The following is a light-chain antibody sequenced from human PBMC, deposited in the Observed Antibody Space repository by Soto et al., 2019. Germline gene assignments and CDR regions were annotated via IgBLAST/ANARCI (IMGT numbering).Light chain of an antibody. Sequence: EIVLTQSPDTLSLSPGERATPSCRASQSVRSNYLAWYQQKPGQAPRFLIYDASSRATGIPDRFSGSGSGTDFTLTISRLEPEDFAVYYCQQYGSSPLTFGGGTKVDIK. CDR3: QQYGSSPLT. CDR1: QSVRSNY. J-gene: IGKJ4*01. V-gene: IGKV3-20*01. CDR2: DAS.